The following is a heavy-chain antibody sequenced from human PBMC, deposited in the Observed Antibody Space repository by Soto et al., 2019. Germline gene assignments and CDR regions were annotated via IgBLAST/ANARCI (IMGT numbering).Heavy chain of an antibody. V-gene: IGHV3-48*01. D-gene: IGHD2-21*01. J-gene: IGHJ5*02. Sequence: PGGSLRLSCAASGFTFSSYSMNWVRQAPGKGLEWVSYISSSSSTIYYADSVKGRFTISRDNAKNSLYLQMNSLRAEDTAVYYCSRGCGGAPTVIDIPNPLQSLPWG. CDR3: SRGCGGAPTVIDIPNPLQSLP. CDR1: GFTFSSYS. CDR2: ISSSSSTI.